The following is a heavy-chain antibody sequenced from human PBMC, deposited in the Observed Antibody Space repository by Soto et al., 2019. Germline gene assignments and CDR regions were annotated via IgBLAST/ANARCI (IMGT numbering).Heavy chain of an antibody. V-gene: IGHV4-59*08. J-gene: IGHJ3*02. CDR2: IYYSGST. CDR1: GGSISSYY. CDR3: ATQRGFDWLFPDAFDI. Sequence: PSETLSLTCTVSGGSISSYYWSWIRQPPGKGLEWIGYIYYSGSTNYNPSLKSRVTISVDTSKNQFSLKLSSVTAADTAVYYCATQRGFDWLFPDAFDIWGQGTMVTVSS. D-gene: IGHD3-9*01.